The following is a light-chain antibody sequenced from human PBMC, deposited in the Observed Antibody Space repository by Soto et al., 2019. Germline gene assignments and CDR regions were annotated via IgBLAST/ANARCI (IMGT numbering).Light chain of an antibody. J-gene: IGLJ2*01. Sequence: QSVLTQPPSVSGAPGQRVTSSCTGSSSNIGAGYDVHWYQQLPGTAPKLLIYGNSNRPSGVPDRFSGSKSGTSASLSISGLQDEDEADYYCQSYDSSLSAVVFGGGTKVTVL. CDR2: GNS. CDR1: SSNIGAGYD. V-gene: IGLV1-40*01. CDR3: QSYDSSLSAVV.